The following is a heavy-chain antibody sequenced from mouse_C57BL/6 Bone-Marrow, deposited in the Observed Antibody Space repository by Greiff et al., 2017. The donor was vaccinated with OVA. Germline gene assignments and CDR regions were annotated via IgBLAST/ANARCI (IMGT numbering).Heavy chain of an antibody. J-gene: IGHJ3*01. D-gene: IGHD2-4*01. V-gene: IGHV1-80*01. Sequence: VMLVESGAELVKPGASVKISCKASGYAFSSYWMNWVKQRPGKGLEWIGQIYPGDGDTNYNGKFKGKATLTADKSSSTAYMQLSSLTSEDSAVYFCARDDYAPCPFGYWGQGTLVTVSA. CDR1: GYAFSSYW. CDR2: IYPGDGDT. CDR3: ARDDYAPCPFGY.